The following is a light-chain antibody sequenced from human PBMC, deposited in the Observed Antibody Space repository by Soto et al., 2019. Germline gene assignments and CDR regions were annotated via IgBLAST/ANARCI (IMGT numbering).Light chain of an antibody. CDR3: PSWDAPRSGPV. CDR1: ISNIGTNY. V-gene: IGLV1-47*01. Sequence: QSVLTQPPSASGTPGQRVTISCSGSISNIGTNYVYWYQQLPGTAPKLLIFRHDQRPSGVPDRFSGSSSGTSASLAIGGLRSDPEPGSYCPSWDAPRSGPVFGGGPTLTVL. CDR2: RHD. J-gene: IGLJ2*01.